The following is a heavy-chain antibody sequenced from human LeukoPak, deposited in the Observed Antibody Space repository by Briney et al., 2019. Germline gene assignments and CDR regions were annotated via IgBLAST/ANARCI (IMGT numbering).Heavy chain of an antibody. V-gene: IGHV4-34*01. CDR1: GGSFSGYY. CDR3: ARVRPRSGWSDNIDY. CDR2: INHSGST. D-gene: IGHD6-19*01. Sequence: KPSETLSLTCAVYGGSFSGYYWSWIRQPPGKGLEWIGEINHSGSTSYNPSLKSRVTISVDTSKNQFSLKLSSVTAADTAVYYCARVRPRSGWSDNIDYWGQGTLVTVSS. J-gene: IGHJ4*02.